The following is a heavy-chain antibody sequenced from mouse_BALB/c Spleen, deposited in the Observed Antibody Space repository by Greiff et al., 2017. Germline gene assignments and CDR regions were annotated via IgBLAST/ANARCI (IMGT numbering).Heavy chain of an antibody. J-gene: IGHJ3*01. V-gene: IGHV14-1*02. CDR3: ARGYGNRFAY. CDR1: GFNIKDYY. Sequence: EVKLMESGAELVRPGALVKLSCKASGFNIKDYYMHWVKQRPEQGLEWIGWIDPENGNTIYDPKFQGKASITADTSSNTAYLQLSSLTSEDTAVYYCARGYGNRFAYWGQGTLVTVSA. D-gene: IGHD2-1*01. CDR2: IDPENGNT.